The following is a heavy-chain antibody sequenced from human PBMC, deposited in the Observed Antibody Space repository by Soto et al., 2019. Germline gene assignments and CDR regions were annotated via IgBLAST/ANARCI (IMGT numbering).Heavy chain of an antibody. CDR1: GDSVSGKSAA. Sequence: SQTLSLTCAISGDSVSGKSAAWNCISHSPSRGLEWLGRTYYRSKWYNDYAVSVKGRIIINPDTSKNHFSLQLNSVTPEDTAAYYCARDLGSYYSFDYWGQGTLVTVSS. J-gene: IGHJ4*02. D-gene: IGHD1-26*01. CDR2: TYYRSKWYN. V-gene: IGHV6-1*01. CDR3: ARDLGSYYSFDY.